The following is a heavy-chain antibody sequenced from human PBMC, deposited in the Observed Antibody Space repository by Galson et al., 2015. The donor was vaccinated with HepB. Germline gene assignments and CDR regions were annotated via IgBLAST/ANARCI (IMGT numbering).Heavy chain of an antibody. V-gene: IGHV4-4*07. Sequence: ETLSLTCSVSGGSISSYYWNWIRQPAGKGLEWIGRIYMSGSTNYNPSLKSRVTMSVDTSKNQFSLKLSSVTAADTAVYYCARDGEDRQVLQYVPFDYWGQGILVTVSS. J-gene: IGHJ4*02. CDR2: IYMSGST. CDR1: GGSISSYY. CDR3: ARDGEDRQVLQYVPFDY. D-gene: IGHD3-10*02.